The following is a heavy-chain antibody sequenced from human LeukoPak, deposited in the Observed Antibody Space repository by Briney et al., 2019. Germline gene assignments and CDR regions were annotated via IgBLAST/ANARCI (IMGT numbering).Heavy chain of an antibody. CDR1: GYPINNAYY. V-gene: IGHV4-38-2*01. D-gene: IGHD6-13*01. CDR3: ARQHDSYYYYYLDL. Sequence: SETLSLTCAVSGYPINNAYYWVWIRQPPGKGLEWLGSLFHPDSTYYNPSLKSRVTLSVDTSRNQFSLKLSSVTAADTAVYYCARQHDSYYYYYLDLWRTRTTVTVSS. J-gene: IGHJ6*03. CDR2: LFHPDST.